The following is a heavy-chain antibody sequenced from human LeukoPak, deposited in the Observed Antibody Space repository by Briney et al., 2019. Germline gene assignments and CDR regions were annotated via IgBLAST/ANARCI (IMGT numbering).Heavy chain of an antibody. CDR2: INSDGSST. Sequence: GGALRLSCAASGCTFSSYWMQWVRQAPGKGRVGVSRINSDGSSTSYADSVKCRFTISRDNAKNTLYLQMNSLRAEDTAVYYCAILEVITDYWFDPWGQGTLVTVSS. D-gene: IGHD3-22*01. CDR3: AILEVITDYWFDP. J-gene: IGHJ5*02. V-gene: IGHV3-74*01. CDR1: GCTFSSYW.